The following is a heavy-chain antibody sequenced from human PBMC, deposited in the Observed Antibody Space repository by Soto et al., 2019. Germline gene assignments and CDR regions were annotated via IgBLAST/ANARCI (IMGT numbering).Heavy chain of an antibody. V-gene: IGHV3-33*03. Sequence: QVQLVESGGGVVQPGRSLRLSCAASGFTFSSYGIHWVRQTPGKGLEWVAVIWYDGSNKYYADSVKGRFTISRDNSKNTVYLQMNSLRAEDTAVYYCAKRGATGGIDYWGQGTLVTVSS. J-gene: IGHJ4*02. CDR3: AKRGATGGIDY. CDR1: GFTFSSYG. D-gene: IGHD5-12*01. CDR2: IWYDGSNK.